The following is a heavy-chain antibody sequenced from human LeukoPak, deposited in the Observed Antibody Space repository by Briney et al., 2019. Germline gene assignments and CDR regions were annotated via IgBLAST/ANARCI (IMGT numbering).Heavy chain of an antibody. CDR2: ISYDGTNK. Sequence: GGSRRLSCTASGFTFNTYAVHWFRQAPGEGLEWVALISYDGTNKYYPDSVKGRFTISRDNSKNTLYLQMSSLRVEDTAVYYCARDRAPYYSYSGMAVWGQGTAVTVSS. CDR3: ARDRAPYYSYSGMAV. J-gene: IGHJ6*02. CDR1: GFTFNTYA. V-gene: IGHV3-30*03. D-gene: IGHD2-21*01.